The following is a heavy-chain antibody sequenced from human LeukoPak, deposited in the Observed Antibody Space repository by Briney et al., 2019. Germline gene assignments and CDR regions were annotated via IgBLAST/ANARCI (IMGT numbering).Heavy chain of an antibody. V-gene: IGHV3-30*18. Sequence: PGGSLRLSCGASGFTFSSYGMHWVRQAPGKGLERVALISYDGNKKYFADSVKGRFIISRDNSKNTLYLQMNSLRDEDTAVYYCAKGKGYYYNGMDVWGQGTTVTVSS. CDR2: ISYDGNKK. J-gene: IGHJ6*02. CDR1: GFTFSSYG. CDR3: AKGKGYYYNGMDV.